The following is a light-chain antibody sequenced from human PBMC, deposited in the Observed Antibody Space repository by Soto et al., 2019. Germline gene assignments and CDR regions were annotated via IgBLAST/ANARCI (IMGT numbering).Light chain of an antibody. V-gene: IGLV2-14*01. CDR2: EVS. Sequence: QSALTQPASVSGSPGQSITISCTGTSSDVGGYNYVSWYQQHPGKAPKLMIYEVSNRPSRVSNRFSGSKSGNTASLTISGLQAEDEADYYCSSYTSSSLYVFGTGTKVTVL. J-gene: IGLJ1*01. CDR3: SSYTSSSLYV. CDR1: SSDVGGYNY.